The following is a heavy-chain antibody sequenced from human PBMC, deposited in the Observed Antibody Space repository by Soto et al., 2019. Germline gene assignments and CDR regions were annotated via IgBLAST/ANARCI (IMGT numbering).Heavy chain of an antibody. J-gene: IGHJ4*02. Sequence: GGSLRLSCAASGFTFSSYSMNWVRQAPGKGLEWVSYISSSSSTIYYADSVKGRFTISRDNAKNSLYLQMNSLRAEDTAVYYCARENDFWSGYRESFEYWGQGTLVTVSS. V-gene: IGHV3-48*01. D-gene: IGHD3-3*01. CDR1: GFTFSSYS. CDR2: ISSSSSTI. CDR3: ARENDFWSGYRESFEY.